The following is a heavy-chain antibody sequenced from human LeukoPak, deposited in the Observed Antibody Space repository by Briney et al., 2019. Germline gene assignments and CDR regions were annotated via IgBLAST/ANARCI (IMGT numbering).Heavy chain of an antibody. J-gene: IGHJ4*02. CDR3: ARGFMVRGVTSTFDY. D-gene: IGHD3-10*01. CDR1: GYTFTSYD. Sequence: GASVKVSCKASGYTFTSYDINWVRQATGQGLEWMGWMNTNSGNTGYAQKFQGRVTITRNTSISTAYMELSSLRSEDTAVYYCARGFMVRGVTSTFDYWGQGTLVTVSS. V-gene: IGHV1-8*03. CDR2: MNTNSGNT.